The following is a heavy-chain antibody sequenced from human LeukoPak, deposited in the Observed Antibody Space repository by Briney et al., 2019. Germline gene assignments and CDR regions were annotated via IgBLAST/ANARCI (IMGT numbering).Heavy chain of an antibody. CDR2: ISGSGGST. Sequence: PGGSLRLSCAASGCTFSSYAMSWVRQAPGKGLEWVSAISGSGGSTYYADSVKGRFTISRDNSKNTLYLQMNSLRAEDTAVYYCTKGRSGYSGYAPVGYWGQGTLVTVSS. V-gene: IGHV3-23*01. D-gene: IGHD5-12*01. J-gene: IGHJ4*02. CDR3: TKGRSGYSGYAPVGY. CDR1: GCTFSSYA.